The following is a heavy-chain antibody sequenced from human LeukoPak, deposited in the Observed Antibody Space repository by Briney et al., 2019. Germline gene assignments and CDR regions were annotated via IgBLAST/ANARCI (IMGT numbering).Heavy chain of an antibody. D-gene: IGHD3-10*01. CDR3: ARGDRNYYGSGRCIWFDP. V-gene: IGHV4-39*01. CDR1: GGSLTSGGYY. J-gene: IGHJ5*02. Sequence: PSETLSLTCTVSGGSLTSGGYYWGWIRQPPGKGLEWIGSMYHSGGNYYNPSLKSRVTISVDTSKNQFSLKLSSVTAADTAVYYCARGDRNYYGSGRCIWFDPWGQGTLVTVSS. CDR2: MYHSGGN.